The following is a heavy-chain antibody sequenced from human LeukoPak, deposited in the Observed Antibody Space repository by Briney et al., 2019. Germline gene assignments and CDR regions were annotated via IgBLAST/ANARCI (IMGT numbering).Heavy chain of an antibody. CDR3: ANAGIRGGSRVGYFDY. D-gene: IGHD3-10*01. Sequence: GGSLRLSCAASGFTFDDYAMHWVRQAPGKGLEWVTLISGDGGSTYYADPVKGRFTISRDNSKNSLYLQMNSLRTEDTALYYCANAGIRGGSRVGYFDYWGQGTLVTVSS. CDR2: ISGDGGST. V-gene: IGHV3-43*02. J-gene: IGHJ4*02. CDR1: GFTFDDYA.